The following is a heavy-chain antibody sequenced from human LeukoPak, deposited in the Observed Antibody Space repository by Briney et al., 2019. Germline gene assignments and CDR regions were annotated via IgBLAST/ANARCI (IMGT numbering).Heavy chain of an antibody. CDR3: ARGPLRGFDP. V-gene: IGHV1-8*02. J-gene: IGHJ5*02. CDR2: MNPNSGNT. CDR1: GYTFTSYY. Sequence: ASVKVSCKASGYTFTSYYMHWVRQAPGQGLEWMGWMNPNSGNTGYAQKSQGRVTMTRNTSISTAYMELTSLRSEEPAVYYCARGPLRGFDPWGQGNLVTVSS.